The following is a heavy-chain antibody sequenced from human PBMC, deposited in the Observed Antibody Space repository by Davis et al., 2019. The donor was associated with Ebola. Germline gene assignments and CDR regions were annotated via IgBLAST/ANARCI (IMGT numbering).Heavy chain of an antibody. CDR3: ARLTPMTTVLNYGMDV. CDR1: GGSISSYY. V-gene: IGHV4-59*08. D-gene: IGHD4-17*01. CDR2: IYYSGST. J-gene: IGHJ6*02. Sequence: PGGSLRLSCTVSGGSISSYYWSWIRQPPGKGLEWIGYIYYSGSTNYNPSLKSRVTISVDTSKNQFSLKLSSVTAADTAVYYCARLTPMTTVLNYGMDVWGQGTTVTVSS.